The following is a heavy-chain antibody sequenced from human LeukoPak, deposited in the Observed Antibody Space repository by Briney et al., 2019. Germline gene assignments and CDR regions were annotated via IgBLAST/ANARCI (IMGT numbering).Heavy chain of an antibody. D-gene: IGHD4-17*01. CDR2: IKSKTDGGTT. CDR1: GLTFSSSW. J-gene: IGHJ4*02. Sequence: GGSLRLSCAVSGLTFSSSWMDWVRQAPGKGLEWVGRIKSKTDGGTTDYAAPVKGRFTISRDDSKNTLYLQMNSLKTEDTAVYYCTTARNYGDYDFDYWGQGTLVTVSS. V-gene: IGHV3-15*07. CDR3: TTARNYGDYDFDY.